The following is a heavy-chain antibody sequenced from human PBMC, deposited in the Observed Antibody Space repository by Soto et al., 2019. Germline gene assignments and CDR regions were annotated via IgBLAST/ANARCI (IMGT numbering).Heavy chain of an antibody. D-gene: IGHD1-7*01. J-gene: IGHJ5*02. CDR1: RVSISSNNW. CDR2: IYHSGFT. V-gene: IGHV4-4*02. CDR3: ASNRDYIWLDP. Sequence: PSETLSLTCTVSRVSISSNNWWHWVRQPPGKGLQWIGEIYHSGFTNYNPSLKSRVILSLDKSKNQVSLKLSSVTAADTAAYYCASNRDYIWLDPWGQGTLVTVSS.